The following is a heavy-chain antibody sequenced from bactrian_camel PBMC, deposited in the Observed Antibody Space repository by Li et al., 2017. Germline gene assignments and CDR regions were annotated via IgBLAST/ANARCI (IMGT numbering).Heavy chain of an antibody. J-gene: IGHJ4*01. D-gene: IGHD1*01. CDR1: GYIRNAYC. Sequence: HVQLVESGGGSAQPGESLTLSCTSSGYIRNAYCVGWFRQAPGKEREGVAGIDLDGTTRSADSVKGRFTISQDNAKNAVYLQMSDLKPEDTAVYYCSAAGGFSETVRGGCTIFGAFGQGTQVTVS. V-gene: IGHV3S53*01. CDR2: IDLDGTT.